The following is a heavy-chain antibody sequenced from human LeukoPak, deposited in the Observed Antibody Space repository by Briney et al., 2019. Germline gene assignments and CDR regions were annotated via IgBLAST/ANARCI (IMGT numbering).Heavy chain of an antibody. J-gene: IGHJ6*02. CDR1: GFTFSSYA. V-gene: IGHV3-30-3*01. CDR3: ARCQVATEYYYYYGMDV. D-gene: IGHD5-12*01. Sequence: GGSLRLSCAASGFTFSSYAMHWVRQPPGKGLEWVAVISYDGSNKYYADSVKGRFTISRDNSKNTLYLQMNSLRAEDTAVYYCARCQVATEYYYYYGMDVWGQGTTVTVSS. CDR2: ISYDGSNK.